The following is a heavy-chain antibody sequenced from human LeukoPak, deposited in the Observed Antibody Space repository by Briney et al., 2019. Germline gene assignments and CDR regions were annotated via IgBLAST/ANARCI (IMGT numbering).Heavy chain of an antibody. CDR3: ASPPRHDYGGKEADVSADY. J-gene: IGHJ4*02. D-gene: IGHD4-23*01. V-gene: IGHV4-39*07. Sequence: PSETLSLTCTVSGGSISSSSYYWGWIRQPPGKGLEWIGSIYYSGSTYYIPSLKSRVTILVDTSKNQFSLKLSSVTAADTAVYYCASPPRHDYGGKEADVSADYWGQGTLVTVSS. CDR1: GGSISSSSYY. CDR2: IYYSGST.